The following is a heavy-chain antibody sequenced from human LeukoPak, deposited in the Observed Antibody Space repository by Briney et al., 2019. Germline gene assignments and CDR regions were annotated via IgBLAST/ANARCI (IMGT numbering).Heavy chain of an antibody. D-gene: IGHD6-19*01. Sequence: ASVKVSCKASGYTFTSYGISWVRQAPGQGLEWMGWISAYNGNTNYAQKLQGRVTMTTDTSTSTAYMELRSLRSEDTAVYYCARTGYSSRDVTPIWFDPWGQGTLVTVSS. CDR2: ISAYNGNT. CDR1: GYTFTSYG. CDR3: ARTGYSSRDVTPIWFDP. V-gene: IGHV1-18*01. J-gene: IGHJ5*02.